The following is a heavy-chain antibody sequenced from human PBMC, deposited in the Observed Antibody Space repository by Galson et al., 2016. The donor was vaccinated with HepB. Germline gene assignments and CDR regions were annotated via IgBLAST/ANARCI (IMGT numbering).Heavy chain of an antibody. CDR2: LNKDGSEK. CDR3: ARGDLRGAARPEVAY. V-gene: IGHV3-7*04. J-gene: IGHJ4*02. Sequence: TLRLSCAATGFMLSSYWMSWVRQAPGKGLEWVANLNKDGSEKYYMDSVKGRFTISRDNAKNTLYLQMNSLRAEDTTLYYCARGDLRGAARPEVAYWGQGTLVTVSS. D-gene: IGHD6-6*01. CDR1: GFMLSSYW.